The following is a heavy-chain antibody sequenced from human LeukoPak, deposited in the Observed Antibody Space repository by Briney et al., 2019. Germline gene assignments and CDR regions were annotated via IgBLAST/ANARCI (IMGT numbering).Heavy chain of an antibody. Sequence: PGRSLRLSCAASGFTLSSFGMHWARQAPGKGLEWVAVIWYDGSNKYYADSVKGRFTISRDNSKNTLYLQMNSLRAEDTAVYYCSRDSAYYFDYWGQGTLVTVSS. CDR1: GFTLSSFG. V-gene: IGHV3-33*01. CDR2: IWYDGSNK. CDR3: SRDSAYYFDY. J-gene: IGHJ4*02.